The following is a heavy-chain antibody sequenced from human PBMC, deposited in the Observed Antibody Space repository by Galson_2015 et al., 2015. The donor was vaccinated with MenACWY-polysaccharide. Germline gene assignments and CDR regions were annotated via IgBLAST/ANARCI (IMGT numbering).Heavy chain of an antibody. Sequence: SLRLSCAASGFTFSSYSMNWVRQAPGKGLEWVSSISSSSSYIYYADSVKGRFTISRDNAKNSLYLQMNSLRAEDTAVYYCARESPPEYCSSTSCSYYYYYGMDVWGQGTTVTVSS. CDR2: ISSSSSYI. D-gene: IGHD2-2*01. V-gene: IGHV3-21*01. CDR3: ARESPPEYCSSTSCSYYYYYGMDV. J-gene: IGHJ6*02. CDR1: GFTFSSYS.